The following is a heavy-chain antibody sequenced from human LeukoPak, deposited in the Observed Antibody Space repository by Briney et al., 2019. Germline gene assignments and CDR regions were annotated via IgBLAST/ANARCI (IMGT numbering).Heavy chain of an antibody. J-gene: IGHJ4*02. CDR1: GYTFTRYA. CDR2: INAGTAIT. D-gene: IGHD6-19*01. CDR3: ARPLAVAGFDY. V-gene: IGHV1-3*01. Sequence: ASVKVSCKASGYTFTRYALHWVRQAPRQRLEWMGWINAGTAITKYSQKFQDRVTISRDTSARTVYMELNSLRFEDTALYYCARPLAVAGFDYWGQGTLVTVSS.